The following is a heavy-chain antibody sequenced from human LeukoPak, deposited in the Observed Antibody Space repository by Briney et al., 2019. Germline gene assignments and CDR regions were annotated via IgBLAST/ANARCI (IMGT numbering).Heavy chain of an antibody. CDR1: RYTFTGYY. D-gene: IGHD3-22*01. CDR3: ARGNYYDSSGYYPEYFQH. CDR2: INPNSGGT. Sequence: ASVKVSCKASRYTFTGYYIHWLRQAPGQGLEWMGWINPNSGGTNYAQKFQGRVTMTRDTSISTAYMELSRLRSDDTAVYYCARGNYYDSSGYYPEYFQHWGQGTLVTVSS. J-gene: IGHJ1*01. V-gene: IGHV1-2*02.